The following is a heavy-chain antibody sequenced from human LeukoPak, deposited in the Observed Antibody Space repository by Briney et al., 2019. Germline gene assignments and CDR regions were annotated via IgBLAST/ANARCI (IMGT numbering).Heavy chain of an antibody. CDR2: IYYSGST. J-gene: IGHJ4*02. CDR3: ASDGGN. V-gene: IGHV4-38-2*02. CDR1: GYSISSGYY. Sequence: SETLSLTCTVSGYSISSGYYWGWIRQPPGKGLEWIGSIYYSGSTYYNPSLKSRVTISVDTSKNQFSLKLSSVTAADTAVYYCASDGGNWGQGTLVTVSS. D-gene: IGHD4-23*01.